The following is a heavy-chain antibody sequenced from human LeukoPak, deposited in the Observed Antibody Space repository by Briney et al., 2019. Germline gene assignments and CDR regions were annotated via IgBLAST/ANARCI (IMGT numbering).Heavy chain of an antibody. Sequence: PGGSLRLSCAASGFTFSSYSMLWVRQAPGKGLEWVSYISSSSSTIYYADSVKGRVTISRDNAKNSLYLQMNTLRAEDTAVYYCARDHQSGDDILTGYYSGDAFDIWGQGTMVTVSS. CDR2: ISSSSSTI. D-gene: IGHD3-9*01. CDR3: ARDHQSGDDILTGYYSGDAFDI. V-gene: IGHV3-48*01. CDR1: GFTFSSYS. J-gene: IGHJ3*02.